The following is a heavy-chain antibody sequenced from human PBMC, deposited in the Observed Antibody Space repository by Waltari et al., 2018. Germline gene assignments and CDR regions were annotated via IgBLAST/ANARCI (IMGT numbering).Heavy chain of an antibody. V-gene: IGHV1-2*02. CDR3: ARDPRQQLPYYFDY. CDR2: INPNSVGT. D-gene: IGHD6-13*01. Sequence: QVQLVQSGAEVKKPGASVKVSCQASGYTFTGYYMHWVRQAPGQGLEWMGWINPNSVGTNYAQKLQGRVTLTRDTSISTAYMELSRLRSDDTAVYYCARDPRQQLPYYFDYWGQGTLVTVSS. J-gene: IGHJ4*02. CDR1: GYTFTGYY.